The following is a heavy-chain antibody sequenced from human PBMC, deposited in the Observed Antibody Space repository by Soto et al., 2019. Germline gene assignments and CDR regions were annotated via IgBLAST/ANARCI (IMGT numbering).Heavy chain of an antibody. V-gene: IGHV3-23*01. Sequence: GGSLRLSCAASGFTFSSYSMSWVRQAPGKGLEWVSAISGSGGSTYYADSVKGRFTISRDNSKNTLYLQMNSLRAEDTAVYYCAKPLPALWGSNWFDPWGQGTLVTVSS. J-gene: IGHJ5*02. D-gene: IGHD3-16*01. CDR3: AKPLPALWGSNWFDP. CDR2: ISGSGGST. CDR1: GFTFSSYS.